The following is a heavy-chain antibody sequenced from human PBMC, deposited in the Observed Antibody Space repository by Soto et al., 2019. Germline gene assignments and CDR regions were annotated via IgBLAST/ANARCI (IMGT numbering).Heavy chain of an antibody. CDR2: IYWDDDK. J-gene: IGHJ6*02. V-gene: IGHV2-5*02. CDR3: AHDSSGLYGMDV. CDR1: GFSLSTSGVG. D-gene: IGHD3-22*01. Sequence: QITLKESGPTLVKPTQTLTLTCTFSGFSLSTSGVGVAWIRQPPGEALEWLALIYWDDDKRYSPSLKSRRTIXKXLAKNQVVLTMTNMDPVDTATYYCAHDSSGLYGMDVWGQGTTVPVSS.